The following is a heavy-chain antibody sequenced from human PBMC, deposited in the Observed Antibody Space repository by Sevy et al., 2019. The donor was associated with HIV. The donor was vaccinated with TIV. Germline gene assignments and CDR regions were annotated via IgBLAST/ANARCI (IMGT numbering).Heavy chain of an antibody. Sequence: LTCAASGFTFSSYGMHWVRQAPGKGLEWVAVISYDGSNKYYADSVKGRFTISRDNSKNTLYLQMNSLRAEDTAVYYCAKEIAVAGSAFDYWGQGTLVTVSS. D-gene: IGHD6-19*01. V-gene: IGHV3-30*18. CDR1: GFTFSSYG. J-gene: IGHJ4*02. CDR2: ISYDGSNK. CDR3: AKEIAVAGSAFDY.